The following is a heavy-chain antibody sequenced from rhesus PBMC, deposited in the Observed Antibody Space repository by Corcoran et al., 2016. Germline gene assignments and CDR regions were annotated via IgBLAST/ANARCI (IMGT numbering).Heavy chain of an antibody. CDR2: IYGSGNNT. J-gene: IGHJ4*01. D-gene: IGHD4-4*01. Sequence: QLQLQESGPGLVKPSETLSVTCAVSGGSISSSYWSWIRQAPGKGLEWIGYIYGSGNNTNYNPSLKSRVTLSVDTSKNQLSLKLSSVTAADTAVYYCASGGYGSYLTTDYFDYWGQGVLVTVSS. CDR1: GGSISSSY. CDR3: ASGGYGSYLTTDYFDY. V-gene: IGHV4-169*02.